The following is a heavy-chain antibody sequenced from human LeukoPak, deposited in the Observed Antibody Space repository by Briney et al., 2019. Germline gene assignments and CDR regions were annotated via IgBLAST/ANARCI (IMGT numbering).Heavy chain of an antibody. CDR1: GFTFSTYA. J-gene: IGHJ4*02. CDR2: ISGSGGRT. D-gene: IGHD6-19*01. CDR3: ERTVAVAGATGIFDS. V-gene: IGHV3-23*01. Sequence: GGSLRLSCAASGFTFSTYAMSWVRQAPGKGLEWVSGISGSGGRTYCADSVKGRFTISRDNSKDTLYLQVNSLRGEDTAVYYCERTVAVAGATGIFDSWGQGTLVTVSS.